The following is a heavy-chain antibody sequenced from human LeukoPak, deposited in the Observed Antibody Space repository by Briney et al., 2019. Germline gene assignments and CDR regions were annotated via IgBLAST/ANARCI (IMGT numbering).Heavy chain of an antibody. Sequence: SETLSLTCTVSGGSISSGGYHWSWIRQPPGKGLEWIGYIYHSGSTYYNPSLKSRVTISVDRSKNQFSLKLSSVTAADTAVYYCAREAVVPAAHFDYWGQGTLVTVSS. J-gene: IGHJ4*02. V-gene: IGHV4-30-2*01. D-gene: IGHD2-2*01. CDR3: AREAVVPAAHFDY. CDR2: IYHSGST. CDR1: GGSISSGGYH.